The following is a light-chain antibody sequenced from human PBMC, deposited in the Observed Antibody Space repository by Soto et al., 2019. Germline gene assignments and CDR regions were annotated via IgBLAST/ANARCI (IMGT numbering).Light chain of an antibody. Sequence: IQLTQSPSSLSASVGDRVTITCRASQGISSSLAWYQQKPGKAPKLLIYAASTLRSGVPSRFSGSGSGTDFALTISSLQPEDFATYYCQQLNSYPLTFGGGTKVEIK. J-gene: IGKJ4*01. V-gene: IGKV1-9*01. CDR1: QGISSS. CDR3: QQLNSYPLT. CDR2: AAS.